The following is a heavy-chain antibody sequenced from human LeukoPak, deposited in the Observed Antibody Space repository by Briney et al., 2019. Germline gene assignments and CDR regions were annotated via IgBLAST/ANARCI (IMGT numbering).Heavy chain of an antibody. D-gene: IGHD6-19*01. Sequence: SGPALVKPTQTLTLTCTFSGFSLSTSGMRVSWIRQPPGKALEWLARIDWDDDKLYSTSLKTRLTISKDTSKNQVVLTMTNMDPVDTATYYCARTAYSSGWACFDYWGQGTLVTVSS. J-gene: IGHJ4*02. CDR1: GFSLSTSGMR. CDR3: ARTAYSSGWACFDY. V-gene: IGHV2-70*04. CDR2: IDWDDDK.